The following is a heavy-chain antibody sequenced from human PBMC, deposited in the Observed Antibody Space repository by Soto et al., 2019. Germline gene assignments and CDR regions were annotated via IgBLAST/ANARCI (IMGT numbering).Heavy chain of an antibody. CDR2: INHSGST. CDR3: ARGRRITMIVVVKNWFDP. V-gene: IGHV4-34*01. D-gene: IGHD3-22*01. J-gene: IGHJ5*02. CDR1: GGSFSGYY. Sequence: SETLSLTCAVYGGSFSGYYWSWIRQPPGKGLEWIGEINHSGSTNYNPSLKSRVTISVDTSKNQFSLKLSSVTAADTAVYYCARGRRITMIVVVKNWFDPWGQGTLVTVSS.